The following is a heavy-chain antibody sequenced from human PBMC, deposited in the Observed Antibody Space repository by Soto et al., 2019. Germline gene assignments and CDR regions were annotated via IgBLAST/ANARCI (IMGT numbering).Heavy chain of an antibody. Sequence: ASVKVSCKASGYTFTSYGISWVRQAPGQGLEWMGWISAYNGNTNYAQKLQGRVTMTTDTSTSTAYMELRSLRSDDTAVYYCARQSGHYYLKYYYYGMDVWGQGTTVTVSS. J-gene: IGHJ6*02. D-gene: IGHD5-12*01. CDR1: GYTFTSYG. CDR3: ARQSGHYYLKYYYYGMDV. CDR2: ISAYNGNT. V-gene: IGHV1-18*01.